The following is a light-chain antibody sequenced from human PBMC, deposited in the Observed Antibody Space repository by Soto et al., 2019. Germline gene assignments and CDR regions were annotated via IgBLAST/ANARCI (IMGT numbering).Light chain of an antibody. V-gene: IGKV1-39*01. CDR2: GAS. J-gene: IGKJ1*01. CDR3: QQSYTTPPT. Sequence: DIQMTQSPSPLSASVGYRVTITCRASQSISSYLNWYQQKPGKAPKLLIYGASSLQSGVPSRFSGSGSGTDFTLTISSLQPEDFATYYCQQSYTTPPTFGQGTKVDIK. CDR1: QSISSY.